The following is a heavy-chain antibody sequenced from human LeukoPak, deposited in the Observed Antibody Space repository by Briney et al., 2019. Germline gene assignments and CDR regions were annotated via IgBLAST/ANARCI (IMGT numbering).Heavy chain of an antibody. CDR3: ARGTDRSKTGY. J-gene: IGHJ4*02. CDR1: GGSFNDYF. Sequence: SETLSLTCAVSGGSFNDYFCSWIRQPPGKGLEWIGETSRGEGTHYSSSLRSRVIISVETSKNQCSLKLSSVTAADTAVYYCARGTDRSKTGYWGQGTLVTVSS. CDR2: TSRGEGT. V-gene: IGHV4-34*01. D-gene: IGHD3-22*01.